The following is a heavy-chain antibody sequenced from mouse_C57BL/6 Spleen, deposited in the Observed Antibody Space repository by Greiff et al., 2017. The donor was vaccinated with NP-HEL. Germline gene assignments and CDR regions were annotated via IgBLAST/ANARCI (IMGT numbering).Heavy chain of an antibody. CDR1: GYTFTSYW. J-gene: IGHJ4*01. CDR3: AREEFITTVVAKNYYAMDY. V-gene: IGHV1-55*01. D-gene: IGHD1-1*01. CDR2: IYPGSGST. Sequence: QVQLQQPGAELVKPGASVKMSCKASGYTFTSYWITWVKQRPGQGLEWIGDIYPGSGSTNYNEKFKSKATLTVDTSSSTAYMQLSSLTSEDSAVYYCAREEFITTVVAKNYYAMDYWGQGTSVTVSS.